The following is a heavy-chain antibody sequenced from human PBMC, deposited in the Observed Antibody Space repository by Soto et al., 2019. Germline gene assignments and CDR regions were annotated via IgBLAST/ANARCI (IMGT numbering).Heavy chain of an antibody. Sequence: QVQLVESGGGVVQPGRSLRLSCAASGFTFSSYGMHWVRQAPGKGLEWVAVIWYDGSNKYYADSVKGRFTISRDNSKNTLYLQMNSLRAEDTAVYHCARDGGDGYNLGEGYWGQGTLVTVSS. CDR1: GFTFSSYG. CDR3: ARDGGDGYNLGEGY. V-gene: IGHV3-33*01. D-gene: IGHD3-16*01. CDR2: IWYDGSNK. J-gene: IGHJ4*02.